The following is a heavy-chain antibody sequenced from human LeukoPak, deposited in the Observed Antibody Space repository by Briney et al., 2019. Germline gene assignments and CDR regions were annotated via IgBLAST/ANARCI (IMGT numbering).Heavy chain of an antibody. V-gene: IGHV2-5*01. D-gene: IGHD1-1*01. CDR2: IYWNDDK. CDR1: GFSLSTSGVG. CDR3: AHSTTRYFDY. Sequence: SGPTLVKPTQTLTLTCTFSGFSLSTSGVGVGWIRQPPGKALYWLALIYWNDDKRSSPSLKSRLTITKDTSKNQVVLTMTNMHPVDTATYYCAHSTTRYFDYWGQGTLVTVSS. J-gene: IGHJ4*02.